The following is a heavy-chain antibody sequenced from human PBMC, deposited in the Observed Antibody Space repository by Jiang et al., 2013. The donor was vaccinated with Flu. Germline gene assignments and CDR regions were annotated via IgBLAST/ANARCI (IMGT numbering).Heavy chain of an antibody. J-gene: IGHJ4*02. D-gene: IGHD2-2*01. Sequence: WIRQAPGKGLEWISYISPTGSTIFDADSVKGRFTISRDNAKNSVYLQMNSLRVEDTAVYFCASGKEVPTFIDFWGQGTLVTVSS. CDR3: ASGKEVPTFIDF. V-gene: IGHV3-11*01. CDR2: ISPTGSTI.